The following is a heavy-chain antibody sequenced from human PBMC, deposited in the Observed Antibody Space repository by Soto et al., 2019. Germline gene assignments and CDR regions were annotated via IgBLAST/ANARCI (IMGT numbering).Heavy chain of an antibody. CDR2: INHIGST. Sequence: SETLSLTCAVYGGSFSGYYWSWIRQPPGKGLEWIGEINHIGSTNYNPSLKSRVTISVDTSKNQFSLKLSSVTAADTAVYYCARVHHYVSGSYYNVRFNWFDPWGQGTLVTVS. D-gene: IGHD3-10*01. CDR3: ARVHHYVSGSYYNVRFNWFDP. CDR1: GGSFSGYY. V-gene: IGHV4-34*01. J-gene: IGHJ5*02.